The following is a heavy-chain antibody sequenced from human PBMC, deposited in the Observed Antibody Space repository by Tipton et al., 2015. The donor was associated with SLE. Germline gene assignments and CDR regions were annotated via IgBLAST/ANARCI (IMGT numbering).Heavy chain of an antibody. J-gene: IGHJ4*02. V-gene: IGHV4-39*07. CDR3: ARHMTKIESFDY. Sequence: TLSLTCTVSGGSIGNSYYWGWIRQPPGKGLEWIGTIYYSGITYYNPSLMSRVTISVDTSENHFSLKLSSVTAADTAVYFCARHMTKIESFDYWGQGTLVTVSS. D-gene: IGHD2-21*01. CDR2: IYYSGIT. CDR1: GGSIGNSYY.